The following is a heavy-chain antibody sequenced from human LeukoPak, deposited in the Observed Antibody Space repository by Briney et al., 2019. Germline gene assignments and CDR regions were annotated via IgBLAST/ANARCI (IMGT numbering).Heavy chain of an antibody. CDR2: INPNSGGT. CDR1: GYTFTGYY. Sequence: ASVKVSCKASGYTFTGYYMHWVLQAPGQGLEWMGWINPNSGGTNYAQKFQGRVTMTRDTSISIAYMELRRMRSDDTAVYYCARMGGFYGSGSSYNYYYYMDVWGKGTAVTISS. CDR3: ARMGGFYGSGSSYNYYYYMDV. D-gene: IGHD3-10*01. V-gene: IGHV1-2*02. J-gene: IGHJ6*03.